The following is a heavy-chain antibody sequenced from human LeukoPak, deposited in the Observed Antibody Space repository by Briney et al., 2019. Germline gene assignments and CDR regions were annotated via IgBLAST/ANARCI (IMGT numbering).Heavy chain of an antibody. D-gene: IGHD3-10*01. CDR3: AREVVRGVYYYGMDV. CDR2: INPNSGGT. J-gene: IGHJ6*02. V-gene: IGHV1-2*04. CDR1: GYTFTGYY. Sequence: ASVKVSCKASGYTFTGYYMHWVRQAPGQGLEWMGWINPNSGGTNYAQKFQGWVTMTRDTSISTAYMELSRLRSDDTAVYYCAREVVRGVYYYGMDVWGQGTTVTVSS.